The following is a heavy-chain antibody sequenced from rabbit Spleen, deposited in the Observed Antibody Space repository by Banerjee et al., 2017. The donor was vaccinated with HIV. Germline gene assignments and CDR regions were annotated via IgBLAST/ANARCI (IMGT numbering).Heavy chain of an antibody. Sequence: QEQLVESGGGLVQPGGSLKLSCKASGFDFSTYGVSWVRQAPGKGLEWIGCINTITGKTVYATWAKGRFTISRASSTTVFLQMTSLTAADTATYFCARDLPDIIGWNFGFWGQGTLVTVS. CDR2: INTITGKT. D-gene: IGHD1-1*01. CDR1: GFDFSTYG. CDR3: ARDLPDIIGWNFGF. V-gene: IGHV1S45*01. J-gene: IGHJ4*01.